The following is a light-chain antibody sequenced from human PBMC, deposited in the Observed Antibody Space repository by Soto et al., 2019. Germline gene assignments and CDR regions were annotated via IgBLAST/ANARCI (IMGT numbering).Light chain of an antibody. J-gene: IGKJ4*01. Sequence: IQMTQSPSSLSESVGDRVTITCRASQNIRRYLKCYQQQPGKAPTLRIFTASSLKSGVPSRFSCSGSGTEFTLTISSLQTENFANYYCQQYYTEAALTFRGGTKVEIK. CDR2: TAS. V-gene: IGKV1-39*01. CDR3: QQYYTEAALT. CDR1: QNIRRY.